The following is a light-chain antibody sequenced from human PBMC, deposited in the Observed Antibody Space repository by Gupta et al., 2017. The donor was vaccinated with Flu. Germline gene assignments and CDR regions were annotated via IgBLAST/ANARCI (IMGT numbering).Light chain of an antibody. Sequence: QPALTQPASASGSPGPSITISCTGTSSDVGGYNYVSSYHQPPDKPPNLMMYEVSKRPAGLSSLFSAYEAATTASLTISALQAEDDADYYYSSYTTSNTWVFGGGTKLTVL. J-gene: IGLJ2*01. CDR2: EVS. V-gene: IGLV2-14*01. CDR1: SSDVGGYNY. CDR3: SSYTTSNTWV.